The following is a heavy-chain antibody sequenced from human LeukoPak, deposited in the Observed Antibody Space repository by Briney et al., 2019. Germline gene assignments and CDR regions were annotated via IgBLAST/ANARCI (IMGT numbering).Heavy chain of an antibody. CDR2: ISSNGGST. CDR3: AKDSSGSYYEGDLDY. CDR1: GFTFSSYA. D-gene: IGHD1-26*01. Sequence: GGSLRLSCAASGFTFSSYAMHWVRQAPGKGLEYVSAISSNGGSTYYANSVKGRFTISRDNSKNSLYLQMNSLRAEDTALYYCAKDSSGSYYEGDLDYWGQGTLVTVSS. V-gene: IGHV3-64*01. J-gene: IGHJ4*02.